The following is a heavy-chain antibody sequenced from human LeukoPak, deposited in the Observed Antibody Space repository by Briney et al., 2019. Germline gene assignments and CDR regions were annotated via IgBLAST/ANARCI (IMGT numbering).Heavy chain of an antibody. V-gene: IGHV3-23*01. CDR2: ISGSGGST. Sequence: AGGSLRLSCAASGFTFSSYAMSWVRQAPGKGLEWVSAISGSGGSTYYADSVKGRFTISRGNSKNTLYLQMNSLRAEDTAVYYCAKLGDYDILTGYSEFDYWGQGTLVTVSS. CDR1: GFTFSSYA. D-gene: IGHD3-9*01. J-gene: IGHJ4*02. CDR3: AKLGDYDILTGYSEFDY.